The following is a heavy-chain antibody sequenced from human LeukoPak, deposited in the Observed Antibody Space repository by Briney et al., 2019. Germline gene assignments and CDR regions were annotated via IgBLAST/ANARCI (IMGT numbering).Heavy chain of an antibody. V-gene: IGHV1-18*01. CDR3: ARDRLFGVPAAIRDWFDP. Sequence: ASVKVSCKASGYTFTSYGISWVRQAPGQGLEWMGWISAYNGNTNYAQKLQGRVTMTTDTSTRTAYMQLRSLRSDDTAVYHCARDRLFGVPAAIRDWFDPWGPGTLVTVSS. CDR1: GYTFTSYG. J-gene: IGHJ5*02. CDR2: ISAYNGNT. D-gene: IGHD2-2*02.